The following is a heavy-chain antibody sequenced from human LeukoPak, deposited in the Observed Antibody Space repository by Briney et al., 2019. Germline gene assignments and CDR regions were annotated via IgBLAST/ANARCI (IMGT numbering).Heavy chain of an antibody. CDR1: GESFSAYF. CDR3: ARGSSFDGYCSAGACDAGYYDS. V-gene: IGHV4-34*01. Sequence: PSETLSLTCAVYGESFSAYFWNWIRQAPGKPLEYIGEINHRGSSHYNPSLKTRVTLSVDTSKNQFSLKLTSVTAADTAEYFCARGSSFDGYCSAGACDAGYYDSWGQGTPVTVSS. D-gene: IGHD2-15*01. CDR2: INHRGSS. J-gene: IGHJ4*02.